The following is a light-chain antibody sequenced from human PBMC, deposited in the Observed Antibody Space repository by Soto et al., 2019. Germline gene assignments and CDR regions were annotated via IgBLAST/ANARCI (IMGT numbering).Light chain of an antibody. CDR2: VNSDGTH. CDR3: QTWGTGIRV. J-gene: IGLJ2*01. V-gene: IGLV4-69*01. Sequence: QLVLTQSPSASASLGASVRLTCTLSSGHSDYTIAWHQQQPEKGPRYLMKVNSDGTHIKGDGISDRFSGSSSGSERYLTVSSLQSEDEADYYCQTWGTGIRVFGGGTKVTVL. CDR1: SGHSDYT.